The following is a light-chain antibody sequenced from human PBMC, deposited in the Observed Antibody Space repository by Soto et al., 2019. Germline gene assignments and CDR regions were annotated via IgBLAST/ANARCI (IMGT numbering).Light chain of an antibody. Sequence: QSALTQPASVSGSPGQSITISCTGTSSDIGGYNYVTWYQQHPGNPPKLMIYEVSNRPSGVSNRFSGSKSVNTASLTISGLQAEDEADYYCSSHTTSNTQVFGGGTKLTVL. CDR2: EVS. V-gene: IGLV2-14*01. CDR1: SSDIGGYNY. CDR3: SSHTTSNTQV. J-gene: IGLJ3*02.